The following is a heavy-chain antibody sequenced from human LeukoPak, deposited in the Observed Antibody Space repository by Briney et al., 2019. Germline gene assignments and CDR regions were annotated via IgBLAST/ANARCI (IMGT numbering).Heavy chain of an antibody. V-gene: IGHV3-21*01. CDR2: ISSSSSYI. CDR1: GFTFSSYS. CDR3: ARDGLETGNPSFDC. J-gene: IGHJ4*02. D-gene: IGHD1-1*01. Sequence: PGGSLRLSCAASGFTFSSYSMNWVRQAPGKGLEWVSSISSSSSYIYYADSVKGRFTISRDNAKNSLYLQMNSLRAEDTAVYYCARDGLETGNPSFDCWGQGTLVTVSS.